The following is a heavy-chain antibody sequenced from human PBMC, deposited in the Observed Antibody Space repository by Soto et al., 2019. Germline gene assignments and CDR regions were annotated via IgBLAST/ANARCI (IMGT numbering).Heavy chain of an antibody. Sequence: VQLEQSGAEVKKAGSSVKVSCKASGGTFRSYGINWVRQAPGQGLEWMGGTVPSYGTANYAQKCQGRLTITADTSTSTAYMELSSLRYEDTAVYYCARSVDVGALYYGMDVWGQGTTVTVSS. V-gene: IGHV1-69*06. CDR2: TVPSYGTA. J-gene: IGHJ6*02. CDR1: GGTFRSYG. CDR3: ARSVDVGALYYGMDV. D-gene: IGHD1-26*01.